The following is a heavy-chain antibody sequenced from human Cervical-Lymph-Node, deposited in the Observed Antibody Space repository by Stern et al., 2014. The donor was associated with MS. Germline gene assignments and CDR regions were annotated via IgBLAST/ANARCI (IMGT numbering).Heavy chain of an antibody. CDR2: IIPIFGTA. J-gene: IGHJ4*02. V-gene: IGHV1-69*06. CDR1: GGTFNTNV. D-gene: IGHD6-6*01. CDR3: ARAAYSTSSYNY. Sequence: VQLVESGAEVKKPGSSVKVSCKASGGTFNTNVISWVRQAPGQGLEWMGGIIPIFGTALYAQKFQGRVTITANKSTRAVYMERSSLRSEDTAVYYCARAAYSTSSYNYWGQGTLVIVSS.